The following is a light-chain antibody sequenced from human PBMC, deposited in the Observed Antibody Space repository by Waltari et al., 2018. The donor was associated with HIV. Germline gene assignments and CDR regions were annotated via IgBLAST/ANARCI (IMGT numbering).Light chain of an antibody. CDR3: ATWDSALSGVL. CDR1: SSNIGNNH. Sequence: QSMLPQPPSVSATSGQRVTISCSGSSSNIGNNHLSWYQIVPGTGPRLLIYDNDKRPSDTPDRFSASKSGTSGTLVISDLQTGDEADYFCATWDSALSGVLFGGGTSVIVL. V-gene: IGLV1-51*01. CDR2: DND. J-gene: IGLJ2*01.